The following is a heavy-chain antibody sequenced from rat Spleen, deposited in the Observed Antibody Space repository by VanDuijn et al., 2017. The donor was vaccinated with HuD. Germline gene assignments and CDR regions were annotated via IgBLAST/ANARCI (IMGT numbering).Heavy chain of an antibody. J-gene: IGHJ2*01. CDR1: GFTFSDYY. CDR3: ARHGQLHFDY. D-gene: IGHD1-10*01. V-gene: IGHV5-25*01. Sequence: EVQLVESGGDLVQPGKSLKVSCAASGFTFSDYYMAWVRQAPKKGLEWVASISPSGGSTYYRDSVKGRFTVSRDNAKSTLYLQMDSLRSEDTATYYCARHGQLHFDYWGQGVMVTVSS. CDR2: ISPSGGST.